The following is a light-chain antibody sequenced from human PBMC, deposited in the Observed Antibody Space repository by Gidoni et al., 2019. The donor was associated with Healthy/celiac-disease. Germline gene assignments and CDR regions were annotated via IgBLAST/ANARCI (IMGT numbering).Light chain of an antibody. J-gene: IGKJ3*01. Sequence: IVMTQSPLSLPVTPGEPASISCRSSQSLLHSNGYNYLDWYLQKPGQSPQLLIYLGSNRASGVPDRFSGSGSGTDFTLKISREEAEDVGVYYCMQALQTEFTFGPGTKVDIK. CDR2: LGS. CDR3: MQALQTEFT. V-gene: IGKV2-28*01. CDR1: QSLLHSNGYNY.